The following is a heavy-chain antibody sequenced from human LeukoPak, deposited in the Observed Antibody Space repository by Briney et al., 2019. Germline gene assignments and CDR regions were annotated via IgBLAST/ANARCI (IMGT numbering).Heavy chain of an antibody. CDR2: IRSKIYGGTA. Sequence: GGSLRLSCTASGFTFGDYAMTWVRQAPGEGLEWVGFIRSKIYGGTAEYAASVQGRFTISRDDSKGIAYLQMNSLKTEDTAVYYCTRDQTPYYWGQGTLVTVSS. V-gene: IGHV3-49*04. J-gene: IGHJ4*02. CDR1: GFTFGDYA. CDR3: TRDQTPYY.